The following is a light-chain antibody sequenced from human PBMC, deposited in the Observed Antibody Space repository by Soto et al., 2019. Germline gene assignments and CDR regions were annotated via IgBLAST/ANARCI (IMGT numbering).Light chain of an antibody. Sequence: QSALTQPPSASGTPGQWVTISCSGSSSNIGSNYVYWYQQLPGTAPKLLIYRNNQRPSGVPDRFSGSKSGTSASLAISGLRSEDEADYYCAAWDDSLSVPYVFGTGTKVTVL. CDR1: SSNIGSNY. CDR2: RNN. J-gene: IGLJ1*01. V-gene: IGLV1-47*01. CDR3: AAWDDSLSVPYV.